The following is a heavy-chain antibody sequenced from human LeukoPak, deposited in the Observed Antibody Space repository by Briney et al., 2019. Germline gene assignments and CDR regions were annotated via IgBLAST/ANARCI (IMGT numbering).Heavy chain of an antibody. D-gene: IGHD3-22*01. Sequence: PSGTLSLTCTVSGGSISSSSYYWGWIRQPPGKGLEWIGSIYYSGSTYYNPSLKSRVTISVDTSKNQFSLKLSSVTAADTAVYYCARGRYSYGWYYYDSSGYQLFDYWGQGTLVTVSS. V-gene: IGHV4-39*01. CDR3: ARGRYSYGWYYYDSSGYQLFDY. J-gene: IGHJ4*02. CDR2: IYYSGST. CDR1: GGSISSSSYY.